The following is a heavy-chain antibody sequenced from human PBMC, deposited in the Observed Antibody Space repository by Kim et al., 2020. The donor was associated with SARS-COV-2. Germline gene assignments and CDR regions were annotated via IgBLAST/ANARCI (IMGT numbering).Heavy chain of an antibody. CDR3: ASQASSNWAQYYFDY. Sequence: GGSLRLSCAASGFTFSNYWMSWVRQAPGKGLEWVANIKKDGSDKYYVDSVKGRFTISRDNAKNSLYLQMNSLRAEDTAVYYCASQASSNWAQYYFDYWGQGTLVTVYS. V-gene: IGHV3-7*03. D-gene: IGHD6-13*01. CDR2: IKKDGSDK. CDR1: GFTFSNYW. J-gene: IGHJ4*02.